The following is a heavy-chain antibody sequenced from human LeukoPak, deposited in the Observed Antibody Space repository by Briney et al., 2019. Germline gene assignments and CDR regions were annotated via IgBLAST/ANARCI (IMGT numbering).Heavy chain of an antibody. V-gene: IGHV1-2*02. CDR3: ARDALANLTVVRRRGLFDY. J-gene: IGHJ4*02. D-gene: IGHD3-10*01. CDR2: INPNSGDT. Sequence: ASVKVSCKASGYTFTDYFIHWVRQAPRQGLGWMGWINPNSGDTNYAQKFQDRVTMSRDTSISTAYMELSRLRSDDTAVYYCARDALANLTVVRRRGLFDYWGQGTLVTVSS. CDR1: GYTFTDYF.